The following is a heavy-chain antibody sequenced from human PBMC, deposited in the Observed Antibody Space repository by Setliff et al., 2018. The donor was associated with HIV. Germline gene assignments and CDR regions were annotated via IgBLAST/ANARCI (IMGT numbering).Heavy chain of an antibody. CDR1: GFTFSNYG. V-gene: IGHV3-30*02. CDR2: IRYDGSNT. CDR3: AKVALPLGSESDAFDI. D-gene: IGHD2-15*01. Sequence: GGSLRLSCVASGFTFSNYGMHWVRQAPGKGLEWVAFIRYDGSNTYYVDSVKGRFTISRENSKNTLYLQMNSLRAEDTAVYYCAKVALPLGSESDAFDIWGQGTMVTVSS. J-gene: IGHJ3*02.